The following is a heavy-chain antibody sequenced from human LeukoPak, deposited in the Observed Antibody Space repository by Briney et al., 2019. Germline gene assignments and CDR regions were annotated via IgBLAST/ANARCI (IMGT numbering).Heavy chain of an antibody. CDR2: ISGSGGST. Sequence: GGSLRLSCAASGFTFSSYAMSWVRQAPGKGLEWVSAISGSGGSTYYADSVKGRFTISRDNSKNTLYLQMNSLRAEDTAVYYCAKSKDGYSYNDAFDTWGQGTMVTVSS. CDR3: AKSKDGYSYNDAFDT. V-gene: IGHV3-23*01. D-gene: IGHD5-18*01. CDR1: GFTFSSYA. J-gene: IGHJ3*02.